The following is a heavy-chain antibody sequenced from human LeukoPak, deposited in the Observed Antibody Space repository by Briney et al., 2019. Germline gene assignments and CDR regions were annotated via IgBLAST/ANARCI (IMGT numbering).Heavy chain of an antibody. D-gene: IGHD2-15*01. Sequence: GGSLRLSCAASGFTFSSYSMNWVRQAPGKGLEWVSYISSSSTIYYADSVKGRFTISRDNAKNSLYLQMNSLRAEDTAVYYCAGEGCSGGSCYLDYYYGMDVWGQGTTVTVPS. CDR1: GFTFSSYS. V-gene: IGHV3-48*01. CDR3: AGEGCSGGSCYLDYYYGMDV. J-gene: IGHJ6*02. CDR2: ISSSSTI.